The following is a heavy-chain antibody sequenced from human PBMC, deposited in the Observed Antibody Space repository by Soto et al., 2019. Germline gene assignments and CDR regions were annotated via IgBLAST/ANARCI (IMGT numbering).Heavy chain of an antibody. CDR2: IFYTGST. CDR1: GGSISGYY. J-gene: IGHJ4*02. CDR3: ARVTTGYLDY. V-gene: IGHV4-59*01. D-gene: IGHD3-9*01. Sequence: KTSETLSLTCTVSGGSISGYYWTWIRQPPGRGLAYIGDIFYTGSTNYNPSLESRVSISVEAAKNQFSLKLTSVTAADTAVYYCARVTTGYLDYWGQGTLVTVSS.